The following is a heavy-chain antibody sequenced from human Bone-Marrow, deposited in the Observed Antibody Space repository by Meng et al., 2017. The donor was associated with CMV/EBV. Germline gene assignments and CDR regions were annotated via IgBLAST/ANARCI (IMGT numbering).Heavy chain of an antibody. Sequence: GESLKISCAASGFTFSSYSMNWVRQAPGKGLEWVSSISSSSSYIYYADSVKGRFTISRDNAKNSLYLQMNSLRAEDTAVYYCARGRYGSGSYHTYYYYYGMDVWGQGTTVTVSS. D-gene: IGHD3-10*01. V-gene: IGHV3-21*01. J-gene: IGHJ6*02. CDR2: ISSSSSYI. CDR1: GFTFSSYS. CDR3: ARGRYGSGSYHTYYYYYGMDV.